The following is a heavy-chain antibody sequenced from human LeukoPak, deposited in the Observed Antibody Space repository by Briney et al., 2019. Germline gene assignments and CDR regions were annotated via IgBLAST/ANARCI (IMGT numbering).Heavy chain of an antibody. Sequence: SVKVSCKASGGTFSSYAISWVRQAPGQGLEWMGGIIPIFGTANYAQKFQGRVTITADESTSTAYMELSSLRSEDTAVYYCARGAYYYGSGSPLPDYYYYMDVWGKGTTVTVSS. J-gene: IGHJ6*03. D-gene: IGHD3-10*01. CDR2: IIPIFGTA. CDR3: ARGAYYYGSGSPLPDYYYYMDV. V-gene: IGHV1-69*13. CDR1: GGTFSSYA.